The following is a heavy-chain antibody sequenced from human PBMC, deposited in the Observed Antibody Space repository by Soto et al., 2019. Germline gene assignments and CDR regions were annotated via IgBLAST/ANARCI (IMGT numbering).Heavy chain of an antibody. Sequence: QVQLVQSGAEVKKPGASVKVSCKASGYTFTSYYMHWVRQAPGQGLEWMGIINPSGGSTSYAQKFQGRVTMTRDTSTSTVYMELSSVRSEDAAVYYCARGFLEWLPPGDYYYYKEVWGKGTTVTVSS. CDR2: INPSGGST. CDR1: GYTFTSYY. V-gene: IGHV1-46*03. D-gene: IGHD3-3*01. J-gene: IGHJ6*03. CDR3: ARGFLEWLPPGDYYYYKEV.